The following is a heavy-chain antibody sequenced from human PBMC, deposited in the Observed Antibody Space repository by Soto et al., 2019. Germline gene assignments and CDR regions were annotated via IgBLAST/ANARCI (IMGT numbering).Heavy chain of an antibody. CDR3: ARSYYDSTGFAVDP. V-gene: IGHV4-59*02. CDR2: MYFGGSF. Sequence: QMQLQASGPGLVKPSETLSITCNVSGASVSHGYWSWLRQPPGKGLEWIGFMYFGGSFYYNPSLSSRATISVETSKNQFSMKLTSVTASDTAVYYCARSYYDSTGFAVDPWGQGTLVTVSS. D-gene: IGHD3-22*01. J-gene: IGHJ5*02. CDR1: GASVSHGY.